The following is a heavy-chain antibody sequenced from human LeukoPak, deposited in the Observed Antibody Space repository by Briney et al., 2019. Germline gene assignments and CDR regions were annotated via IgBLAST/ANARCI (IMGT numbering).Heavy chain of an antibody. CDR2: INPNSGGT. CDR3: ARVLGSGRNWFDP. J-gene: IGHJ5*02. Sequence: ASVKVSCKASGYTFTGYYMHWVRQTPGQGLEWMGGINPNSGGTNYAQKFQGRVTMTRDTSISTAYMELSRLRSDDTAVYYCARVLGSGRNWFDPWGQGTLVTVSS. CDR1: GYTFTGYY. D-gene: IGHD3-10*01. V-gene: IGHV1-2*02.